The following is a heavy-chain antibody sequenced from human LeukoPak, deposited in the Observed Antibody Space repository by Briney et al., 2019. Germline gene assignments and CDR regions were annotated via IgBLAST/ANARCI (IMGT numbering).Heavy chain of an antibody. J-gene: IGHJ4*02. CDR2: IYYSGST. Sequence: SETLSLTCTVSGGSLSSYYWSWIRQPPGKGLEWIGYIYYSGSTNYNPSLKSRVTISVDTSKNQFSLKLSSVTAADTAVYYCARVKWVYYFDYWGQGTPVAVSS. D-gene: IGHD3-22*01. CDR3: ARVKWVYYFDY. CDR1: GGSLSSYY. V-gene: IGHV4-59*01.